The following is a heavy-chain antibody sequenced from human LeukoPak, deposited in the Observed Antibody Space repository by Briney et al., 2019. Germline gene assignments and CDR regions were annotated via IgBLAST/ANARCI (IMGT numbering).Heavy chain of an antibody. CDR3: AKVSGGGLYYDGMDV. D-gene: IGHD1-14*01. CDR2: ISSDGNNK. J-gene: IGHJ6*02. CDR1: GFTFSSYG. Sequence: GGSLRLSCAASGFTFSSYGMHWVRQAPGKGLEWVAVISSDGNNKNYVDSVKGRFTFSRDNSKNTLYLQMNSLRAEDTAVYYCAKVSGGGLYYDGMDVWGQGTTVTVSS. V-gene: IGHV3-30*18.